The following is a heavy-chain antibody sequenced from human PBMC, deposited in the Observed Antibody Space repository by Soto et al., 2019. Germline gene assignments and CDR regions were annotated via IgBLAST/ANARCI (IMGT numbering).Heavy chain of an antibody. V-gene: IGHV3-23*01. CDR1: GFTFSTYG. CDR3: AKVSSSGGFHVI. CDR2: IRGSGDGI. J-gene: IGHJ4*02. Sequence: VGSLRLSCAASGFTFSTYGMAWVRQGPGKGLDWVASIRGSGDGIQYSDAVKGRFIISRDNSKNTLFLQLSSLRVEDTATYYCAKVSSSGGFHVIGGPGTLVTVSS. D-gene: IGHD5-12*01.